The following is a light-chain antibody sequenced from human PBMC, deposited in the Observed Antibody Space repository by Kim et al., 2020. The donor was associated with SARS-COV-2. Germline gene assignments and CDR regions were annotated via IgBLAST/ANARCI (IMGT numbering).Light chain of an antibody. V-gene: IGLV2-14*03. CDR1: RLDVGGYNY. CDR3: SSWASTTSYG. CDR2: DVQ. J-gene: IGLJ1*01. Sequence: GQSITISCTGTRLDVGGYNYVSWYQQHPGKAPKLMIYDVQNRPTGVSDRFSGSKSGNTASLTISGLQAEDEADYYCSSWASTTSYGFGTGTKVTVL.